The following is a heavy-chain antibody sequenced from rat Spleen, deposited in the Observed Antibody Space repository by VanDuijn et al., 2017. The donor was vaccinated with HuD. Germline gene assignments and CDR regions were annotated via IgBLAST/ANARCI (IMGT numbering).Heavy chain of an antibody. V-gene: IGHV5-25*01. CDR1: GFTFSNYD. CDR2: ISTSGGST. J-gene: IGHJ1*01. D-gene: IGHD1-5*01. Sequence: EVQLVESGGGLVQPERSLKLSCAASGFTFSNYDMAWVRQAPTKGLEWVASISTSGGSTYYRDSVKGRFTVSRDNAKSTLYLQMDSLRSEDTATYYCARHQVQLYWYFDFWGPGTLVTVSS. CDR3: ARHQVQLYWYFDF.